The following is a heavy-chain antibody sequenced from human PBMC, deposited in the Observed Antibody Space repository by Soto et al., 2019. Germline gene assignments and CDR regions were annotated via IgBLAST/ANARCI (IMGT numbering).Heavy chain of an antibody. CDR2: ISYDGSNK. J-gene: IGHJ4*02. CDR1: GSTFSSYA. D-gene: IGHD2-15*01. Sequence: QVQLVESGGGVVQPGRSLRLSCAASGSTFSSYAMHWVRQAPGKGLEWVAVISYDGSNKYYADSVKGRFTISRDNSKNTLYLQMNSLRAEDTAVYYCARDSLISGSFDYWGQGTLVTVSS. CDR3: ARDSLISGSFDY. V-gene: IGHV3-30-3*01.